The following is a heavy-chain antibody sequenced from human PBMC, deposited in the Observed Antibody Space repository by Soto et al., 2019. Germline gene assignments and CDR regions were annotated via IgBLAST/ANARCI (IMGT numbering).Heavy chain of an antibody. V-gene: IGHV3-15*01. CDR1: GFTFSNAW. D-gene: IGHD3-22*01. J-gene: IGHJ4*02. CDR2: IKSKTDGGTT. CDR3: ATDFWGPYYYDSSGYYFDY. Sequence: GGSLRLSCAASGFTFSNAWMSWVRQAPGKGLEWVGRIKSKTDGGTTDYAAPVKGRFTISRDDSKNTLYLQMNSLKTEDTSVYYCATDFWGPYYYDSSGYYFDYWGQGTLVTVSS.